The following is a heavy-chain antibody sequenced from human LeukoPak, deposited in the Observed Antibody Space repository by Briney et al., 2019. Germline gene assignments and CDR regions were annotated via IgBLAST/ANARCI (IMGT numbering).Heavy chain of an antibody. CDR2: IYTSGNT. CDR3: ARDKRVAVAGTYIYYYYMDV. D-gene: IGHD6-19*01. J-gene: IGHJ6*03. Sequence: PSETLSLTCTVSGGSISTGSYCWSWIRQPAGKGLEWIGHIYTSGNTNYNPSLKSRVTISVDTSKNQFSLKLSSVTAADTAVYYCARDKRVAVAGTYIYYYYMDVWGNGTTVTISS. V-gene: IGHV4-61*09. CDR1: GGSISTGSYC.